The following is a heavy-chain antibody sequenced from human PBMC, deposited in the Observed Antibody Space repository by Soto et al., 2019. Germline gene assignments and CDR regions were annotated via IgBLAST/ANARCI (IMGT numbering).Heavy chain of an antibody. CDR2: IRSKAYGGTT. Sequence: GGSLRLSCTASGFTFGDYAMIWVRQAPGKGLEWVGFIRSKAYGGTTEYAASVKGRFTISRDDSKSIAYLQMNSLKTEDTAVYYCTRDYDFWSGYYEDYYYYGMDVWGQGTTVTVSS. CDR1: GFTFGDYA. D-gene: IGHD3-3*01. CDR3: TRDYDFWSGYYEDYYYYGMDV. V-gene: IGHV3-49*04. J-gene: IGHJ6*02.